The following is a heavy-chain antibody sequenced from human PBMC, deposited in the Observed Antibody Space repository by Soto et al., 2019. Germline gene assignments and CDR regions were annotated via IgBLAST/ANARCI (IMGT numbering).Heavy chain of an antibody. CDR3: VRTWHGFDI. V-gene: IGHV3-74*01. CDR1: GFTFSTYW. J-gene: IGHJ3*02. Sequence: EVQLVESGGGLVQPGGSLRLSCAASGFTFSTYWMHWVRQAPEKGLLWVSHINGDGSYTDFADSVKGRFTISRDNAKNTVYLQMQSLRFDDTAVYFCVRTWHGFDIWGPGTRVTVSS. CDR2: INGDGSYT.